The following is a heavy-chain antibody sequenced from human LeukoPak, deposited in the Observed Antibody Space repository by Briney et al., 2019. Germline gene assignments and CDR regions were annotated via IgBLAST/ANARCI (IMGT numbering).Heavy chain of an antibody. V-gene: IGHV1-69*06. D-gene: IGHD6-19*01. CDR2: IIPIFGTA. CDR3: ATYSSGSYYFDY. J-gene: IGHJ4*02. CDR1: GGTFSSYA. Sequence: PSVTVSCKASGGTFSSYAISWVRQAPGQGLEWMGGIIPIFGTANYAQKFQGRVTITGDKSTSTAYMELSSLRSEDTAVYYCATYSSGSYYFDYWGQGTLVTVSS.